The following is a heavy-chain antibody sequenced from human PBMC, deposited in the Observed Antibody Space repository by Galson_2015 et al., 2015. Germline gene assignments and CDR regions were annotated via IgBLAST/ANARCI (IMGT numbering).Heavy chain of an antibody. CDR2: ISGSGGST. CDR3: AKDEIVVVPAAMEADY. D-gene: IGHD2-2*01. V-gene: IGHV3-23*01. J-gene: IGHJ4*02. Sequence: GKGLEGVSAISGSGGSTYYADSVKGRFTISRDNSKNTLYLQMNSLRAEDTAVYYCAKDEIVVVPAAMEADYWGQGTLVTVSS.